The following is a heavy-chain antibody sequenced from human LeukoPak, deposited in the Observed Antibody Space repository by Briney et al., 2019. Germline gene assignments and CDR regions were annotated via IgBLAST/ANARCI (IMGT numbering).Heavy chain of an antibody. D-gene: IGHD5-12*01. V-gene: IGHV5-51*01. CDR1: GYSFTSYW. CDR2: IYPGDSDT. J-gene: IGHJ4*02. CDR3: ARRASGYDYAVDY. Sequence: GESLKISWKGSGYSFTSYWIGWVRQMPGKGLGWVGIIYPGDSDTRYSPSFQGQVTISADKSISTAYLQWSSLKASDTAMYYCARRASGYDYAVDYWGQGTLVTVSS.